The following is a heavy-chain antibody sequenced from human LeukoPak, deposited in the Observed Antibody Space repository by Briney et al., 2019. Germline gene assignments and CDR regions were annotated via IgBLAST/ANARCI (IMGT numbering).Heavy chain of an antibody. J-gene: IGHJ3*02. V-gene: IGHV3-30*02. CDR2: IRYDGSNK. CDR1: GFTFSSYG. CDR3: AKDGAAAGKNDAFDI. D-gene: IGHD6-13*01. Sequence: GGSLRLSCAASGFTFSSYGMHWVRQAPAKGLEWVAFIRYDGSNKYYADSVKGRFTISRDNSRNTLYLQMNSLRAEDTAVYYCAKDGAAAGKNDAFDIWGQGTMVTVSS.